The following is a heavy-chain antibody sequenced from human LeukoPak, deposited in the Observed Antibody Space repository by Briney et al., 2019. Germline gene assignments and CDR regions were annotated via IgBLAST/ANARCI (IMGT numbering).Heavy chain of an antibody. CDR3: ATARGGGVTFDI. Sequence: ASVKVSCKVSGYTLTELSMHWVRQAPGKGLEWMGGFDPEDGETIYAQKFQGRVTMTEDTSTDTAYMGLSSLRSEDTAVYYCATARGGGVTFDIWGRGTMVTVS. J-gene: IGHJ3*02. CDR1: GYTLTELS. D-gene: IGHD2-8*02. V-gene: IGHV1-24*01. CDR2: FDPEDGET.